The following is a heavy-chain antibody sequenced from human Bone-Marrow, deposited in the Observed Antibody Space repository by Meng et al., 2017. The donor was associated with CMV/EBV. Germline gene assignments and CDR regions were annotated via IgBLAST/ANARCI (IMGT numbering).Heavy chain of an antibody. CDR1: GFTFSSYW. CDR2: IKQDGSEN. V-gene: IGHV3-7*03. D-gene: IGHD3-3*01. CDR3: ARTLSKLNSICSYYYYGMDV. Sequence: GESLKISCAASGFTFSSYWMSWVRQAPGKGLEWVANIKQDGSENYYVDSVKGRVTISNDNAKNSLYLQMNSLRGEDTAVYSCARTLSKLNSICSYYYYGMDVWGQGTTITVSS. J-gene: IGHJ6*02.